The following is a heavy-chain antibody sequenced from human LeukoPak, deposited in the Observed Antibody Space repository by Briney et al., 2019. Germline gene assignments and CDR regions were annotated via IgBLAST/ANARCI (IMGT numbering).Heavy chain of an antibody. J-gene: IGHJ4*02. CDR2: INHSGST. D-gene: IGHD2-15*01. CDR3: ATPAGYCSGGSCPFDY. CDR1: GGSFSGYY. Sequence: PSETLSLTCAVYGGSFSGYYWSWIRQPSGKGLEWIGEINHSGSTNYNPSLKSRVTISVDTSKNQFSLKLSSVTAADTAVYYCATPAGYCSGGSCPFDYWGQGTLVTVSS. V-gene: IGHV4-34*01.